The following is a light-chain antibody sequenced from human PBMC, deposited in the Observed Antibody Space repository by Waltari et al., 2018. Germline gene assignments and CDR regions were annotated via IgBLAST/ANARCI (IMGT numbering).Light chain of an antibody. CDR2: GKN. CDR1: SLRANY. J-gene: IGLJ2*01. CDR3: KSRDTNGHALGVV. V-gene: IGLV3-19*01. Sequence: SSELTQVPFVSVALGQTVMITCQGDSLRANYVTWSRQKPRQAPVLVIFGKNNRPSGVPDRFSGSISGTTASLTITGAQADDEADYYCKSRDTNGHALGVVFGGGTKLTVL.